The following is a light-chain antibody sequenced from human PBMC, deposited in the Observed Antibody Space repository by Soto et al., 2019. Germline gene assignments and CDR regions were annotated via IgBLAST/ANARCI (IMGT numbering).Light chain of an antibody. Sequence: EIVLTQSPGTLSLSPGERATLSCRASQTIASRYLAWYQHQPGQAPRLLIYRTFARAPGIPDRFSGGGSGTDFTLTISRLEREDCAVYYCQQYDTSPPTFGQVTRLDIK. CDR2: RTF. J-gene: IGKJ5*01. CDR1: QTIASRY. V-gene: IGKV3-20*01. CDR3: QQYDTSPPT.